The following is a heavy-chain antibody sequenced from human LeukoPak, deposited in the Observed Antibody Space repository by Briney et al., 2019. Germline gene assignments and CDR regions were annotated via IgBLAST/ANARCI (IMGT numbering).Heavy chain of an antibody. Sequence: SETLSLTWTVSGGSISSSSYYWGWIRQPPGKGLEWIGSIYYSGSTYYNPSLKSRVTISVDTSKNQFSLKLSSVTAADTAVYYCASKIQLWSYWGQGTLVTVSS. D-gene: IGHD5-18*01. V-gene: IGHV4-39*07. CDR1: GGSISSSSYY. CDR2: IYYSGST. J-gene: IGHJ4*02. CDR3: ASKIQLWSY.